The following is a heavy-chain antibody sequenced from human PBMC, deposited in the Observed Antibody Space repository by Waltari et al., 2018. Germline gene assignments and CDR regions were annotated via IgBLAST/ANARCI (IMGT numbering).Heavy chain of an antibody. J-gene: IGHJ6*02. CDR3: TPPPYYYYYGMDV. Sequence: EVQLVESGGGLVNPGGSLRPSCAASGFSFSNAWINWVRQAPGKGLEWVGRSKTRADGGTADYAAPVRGRFTISRDDSQNTLYLQMNSLKTEDTAVYYCTPPPYYYYYGMDVWGQGTTVTVSS. CDR2: SKTRADGGTA. CDR1: GFSFSNAW. V-gene: IGHV3-15*07.